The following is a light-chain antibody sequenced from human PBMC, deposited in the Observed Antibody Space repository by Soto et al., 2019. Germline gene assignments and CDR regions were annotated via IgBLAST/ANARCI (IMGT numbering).Light chain of an antibody. CDR3: QQYNSYPWT. CDR2: KAS. Sequence: DIQMTQSPSTLSASVGDRVTITCRASQSISSWLAWYQQKPGKAPKLLIYKASGLESGVPSRFSGSGSGTEFTLTISSLQPDDFVTYYCQQYNSYPWTFGQGTKVEIK. J-gene: IGKJ1*01. CDR1: QSISSW. V-gene: IGKV1-5*03.